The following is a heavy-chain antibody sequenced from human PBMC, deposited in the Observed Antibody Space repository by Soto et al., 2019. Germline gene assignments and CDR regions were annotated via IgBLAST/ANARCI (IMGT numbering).Heavy chain of an antibody. CDR2: IDGGKT. D-gene: IGHD1-26*01. J-gene: IGHJ4*02. Sequence: EVQLVESGGALVEPGGALRLSCAASGFTFNNARMSWVRQAPGKGLDWVGRIDGGKTDFAAPVEGRFTFSRDDSRNTLFLQMNILKTEDKGVYYCTSNAAAKVGTLSYWGQGTLVTVSS. CDR1: GFTFNNAR. CDR3: TSNAAAKVGTLSY. V-gene: IGHV3-15*02.